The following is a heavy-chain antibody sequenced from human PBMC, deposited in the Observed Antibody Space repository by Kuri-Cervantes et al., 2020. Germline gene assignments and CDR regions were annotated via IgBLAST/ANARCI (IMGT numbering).Heavy chain of an antibody. D-gene: IGHD1-26*01. CDR2: ISYDGSNK. J-gene: IGHJ6*02. Sequence: GESLKISCAASGFTFSSYGMHWVRQAPGKGLEWVAVISYDGSNKYYADSVKGRFTISRDNSKNTLYLQMNSLRAEDTAVYYCARETPHSGSYLSYYYGMDVWGQGTTVTVSS. V-gene: IGHV3-30*03. CDR3: ARETPHSGSYLSYYYGMDV. CDR1: GFTFSSYG.